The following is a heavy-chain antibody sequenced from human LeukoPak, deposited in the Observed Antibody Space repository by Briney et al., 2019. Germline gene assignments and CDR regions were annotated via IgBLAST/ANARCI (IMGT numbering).Heavy chain of an antibody. CDR3: ARRRPGWTYYYDSSGYYGGGFDY. V-gene: IGHV4-34*01. CDR2: INHSGST. J-gene: IGHJ4*02. Sequence: KPSETLSLTCAVYGGSFSGYYWSWIRQPPGKGLEWIGEINHSGSTNYNPSLKSRVTISVDTSKNQFSLKLSSVTAADTAVYYCARRRPGWTYYYDSSGYYGGGFDYWGQGTLVTVSS. D-gene: IGHD3-22*01. CDR1: GGSFSGYY.